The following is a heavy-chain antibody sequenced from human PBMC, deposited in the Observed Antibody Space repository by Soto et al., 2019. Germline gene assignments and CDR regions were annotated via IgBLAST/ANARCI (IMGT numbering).Heavy chain of an antibody. CDR2: IIPIFGTA. CDR1: GGTFSSYA. CDR3: ASRGGRGADY. J-gene: IGHJ4*02. D-gene: IGHD3-10*01. Sequence: QVQLVQSGAEVKKPGSSVKVSCKASGGTFSSYAISWVRQAPGQGLEWMGGIIPIFGTANYAQKFQGGVTITADESRCTAYRELSSLRSEDTAVYCCASRGGRGADYWGQGTLVTVSS. V-gene: IGHV1-69*01.